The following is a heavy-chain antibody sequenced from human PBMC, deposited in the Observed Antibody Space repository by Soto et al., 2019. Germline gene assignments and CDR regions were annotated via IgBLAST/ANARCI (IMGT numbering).Heavy chain of an antibody. J-gene: IGHJ4*02. CDR2: ISGYNGNT. CDR3: ARRDTSGFLRYFDN. CDR1: GYTFTSYG. D-gene: IGHD3-3*01. V-gene: IGHV1-18*04. Sequence: ASVKVSCKASGYTFTSYGINWVRQAPGQGLEWMGWISGYNGNTNYAQKLQGRVTMTTDTSTSTAYMELRSLRSEDTALYYCARRDTSGFLRYFDNWGQGTLVTVSS.